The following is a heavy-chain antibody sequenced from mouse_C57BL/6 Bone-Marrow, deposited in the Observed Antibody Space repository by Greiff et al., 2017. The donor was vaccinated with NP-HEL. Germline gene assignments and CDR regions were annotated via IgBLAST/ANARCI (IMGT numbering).Heavy chain of an antibody. CDR3: AREGDGYFDV. Sequence: VQLVESGAELARPGASVKMSCKASGYTFTSYTMHWVNQRPGQGLEWIGYINPSSGYTKYNQKFKDKATLTADKSSSTAYMQLSSLTSEDSAVYYCAREGDGYFDVWGTGTTVTVSS. V-gene: IGHV1-4*01. J-gene: IGHJ1*03. CDR1: GYTFTSYT. CDR2: INPSSGYT. D-gene: IGHD3-3*01.